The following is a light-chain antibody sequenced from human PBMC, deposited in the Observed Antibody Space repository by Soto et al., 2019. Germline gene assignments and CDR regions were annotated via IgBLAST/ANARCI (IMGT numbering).Light chain of an antibody. V-gene: IGKV3-15*01. CDR2: GAS. J-gene: IGKJ1*01. CDR1: QSVSSN. Sequence: EIVMTQSPATLSASPGERATLSCRASQSVSSNLAWYQQKPGQAPRLLFYGASTRATGIPARFSGSGSGTEFTLTISXLQSEDFAVYYCQQYNNWRTFGQGTKVDIK. CDR3: QQYNNWRT.